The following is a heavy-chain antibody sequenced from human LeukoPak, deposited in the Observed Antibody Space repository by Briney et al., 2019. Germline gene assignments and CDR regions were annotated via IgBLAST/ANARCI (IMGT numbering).Heavy chain of an antibody. D-gene: IGHD1-26*01. CDR1: VGTFSSYA. V-gene: IGHV1-69*05. CDR2: IIPLFCTA. Sequence: SVKVSCKASVGTFSSYAISWVRQAPGQGLEWMGRIIPLFCTAHYAQKFQERVTNNTDESTSTGYMELSRLRSEDTAVYYCASLVGATWAYWGQGTLVTVSS. J-gene: IGHJ4*02. CDR3: ASLVGATWAY.